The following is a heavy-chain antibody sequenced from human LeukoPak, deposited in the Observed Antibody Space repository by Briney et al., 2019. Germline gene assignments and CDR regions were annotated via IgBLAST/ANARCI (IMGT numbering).Heavy chain of an antibody. CDR3: ARRQGTTLNFDY. CDR1: GYTFSSYG. D-gene: IGHD1-1*01. Sequence: ASVTFSCKASGYTFSSYGFSWVRQAPGQGLEWMGWINAYNGNTNNAQNLQGRVTMTTDTSTSTAYMELRSLRSDDTAVYYCARRQGTTLNFDYWGQGTLVTVSS. J-gene: IGHJ4*02. V-gene: IGHV1-18*01. CDR2: INAYNGNT.